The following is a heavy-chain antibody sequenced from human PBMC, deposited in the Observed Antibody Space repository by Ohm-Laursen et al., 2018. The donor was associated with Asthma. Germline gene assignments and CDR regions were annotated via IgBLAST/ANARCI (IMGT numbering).Heavy chain of an antibody. CDR2: INPSGGST. Sequence: GSSVKVSCKTSGYSFTTYYIHWVRQAPGQGLEWMGIINPSGGSTSYAQKFQGRVTITADESTSTAYMELSSLRSEDAAVYYCARDWVTTVVQTGNWFDPWGQGTLVTVSS. D-gene: IGHD4-23*01. J-gene: IGHJ5*02. V-gene: IGHV1-46*01. CDR1: GYSFTTYY. CDR3: ARDWVTTVVQTGNWFDP.